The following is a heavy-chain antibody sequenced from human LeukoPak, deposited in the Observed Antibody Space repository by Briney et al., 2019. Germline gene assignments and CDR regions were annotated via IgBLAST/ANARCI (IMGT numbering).Heavy chain of an antibody. D-gene: IGHD5-18*01. Sequence: QPGRSLRLSCAASGFTFSSYAMHWVRQAPGKGLEWVAVISHDGSNKYYADSVKGRFTISRDNSKNTLYLQMNSLRAEDTAVYYCARTDTAMVFGKKDYFDYWGQGTLVTVSS. CDR2: ISHDGSNK. V-gene: IGHV3-30-3*01. CDR3: ARTDTAMVFGKKDYFDY. CDR1: GFTFSSYA. J-gene: IGHJ4*02.